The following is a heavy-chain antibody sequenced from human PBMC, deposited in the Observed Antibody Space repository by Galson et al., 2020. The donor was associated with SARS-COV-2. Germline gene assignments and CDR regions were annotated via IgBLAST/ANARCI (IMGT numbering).Heavy chain of an antibody. J-gene: IGHJ4*02. D-gene: IGHD5-12*01. CDR1: GFTFDDYA. CDR3: AKLGVDGYNSVY. V-gene: IGHV3-9*01. CDR2: ISWNSGSI. Sequence: GGSLRLSCAASGFTFDDYAMHWVRQAPGKGLEWVSGISWNSGSIGYADSVKGRFTISRDNAKNSLYLQMNSLRAEDTALYYCAKLGVDGYNSVYWGQGTLVTVSS.